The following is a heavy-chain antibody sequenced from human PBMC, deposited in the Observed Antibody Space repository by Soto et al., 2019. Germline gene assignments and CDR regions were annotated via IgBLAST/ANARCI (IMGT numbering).Heavy chain of an antibody. CDR1: GGSFSGYY. Sequence: SETLFHTCAVYGGSFSGYYWSWIRQPPGKGLEWIGRIYTSGTTNYNPSLKSRVTMSVDTSKNQFSLNRSSVTAADTAGYYCARDGSSGFGMDVWGQGTTVTLPS. CDR2: IYTSGTT. CDR3: ARDGSSGFGMDV. V-gene: IGHV4-59*10. D-gene: IGHD5-12*01. J-gene: IGHJ6*02.